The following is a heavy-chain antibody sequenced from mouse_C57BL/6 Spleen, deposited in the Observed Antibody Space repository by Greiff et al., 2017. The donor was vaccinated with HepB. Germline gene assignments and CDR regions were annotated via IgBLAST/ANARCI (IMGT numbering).Heavy chain of an antibody. D-gene: IGHD1-1*01. J-gene: IGHJ3*01. CDR1: GYTFTDYE. Sequence: QVQLQQSGAELVRPGASVTLSCKASGYTFTDYEMHWVKQTPVHGLEWIGAIDPETGGTAYNQKFKGKAILTADKSSSTAYMELRSLTSEDSAVYYCTFYYCGSRAWFAYWGQGTLVTVSA. CDR3: TFYYCGSRAWFAY. V-gene: IGHV1-15*01. CDR2: IDPETGGT.